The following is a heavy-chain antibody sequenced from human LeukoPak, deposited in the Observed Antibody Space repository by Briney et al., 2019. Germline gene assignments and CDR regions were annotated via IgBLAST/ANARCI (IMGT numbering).Heavy chain of an antibody. CDR2: IIPIFGTA. CDR1: GGTFSSYA. Sequence: ASVKVSCKASGGTFSSYAISWVRQAPGQGLEWMGGIIPIFGTANYAQKFQGRVTMTRNTSISTAYMELSSLRSEDTAVYYCARYYDFWSGYSTDYYGMDVWGQGTTVTVSS. V-gene: IGHV1-69*05. CDR3: ARYYDFWSGYSTDYYGMDV. J-gene: IGHJ6*02. D-gene: IGHD3-3*01.